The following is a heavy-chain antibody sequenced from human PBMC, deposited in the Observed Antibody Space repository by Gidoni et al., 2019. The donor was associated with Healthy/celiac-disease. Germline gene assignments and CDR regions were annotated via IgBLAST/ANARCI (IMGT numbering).Heavy chain of an antibody. D-gene: IGHD3-22*01. V-gene: IGHV3-53*01. CDR1: GFTVSSNY. CDR2: IYSGGST. J-gene: IGHJ4*02. CDR3: ASYLYYYDSSGYFDY. Sequence: EVQLVESGGGLIQPGGSLRLSCAASGFTVSSNYMSWVRQAPGKGLEWVSVIYSGGSTYYADSVKGRFTISRDNSKNTLYLQMNSLRAEDTAVYYCASYLYYYDSSGYFDYWGQGTLVTVSS.